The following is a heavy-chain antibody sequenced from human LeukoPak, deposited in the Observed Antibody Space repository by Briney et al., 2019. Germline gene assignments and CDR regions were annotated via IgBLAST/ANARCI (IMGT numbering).Heavy chain of an antibody. CDR3: ATSSSWYGRYFDY. Sequence: SETLSLTCAVYGGSFSGYYWSWIRQPPGKGLEWIGEINHSGSTNYNPSLKSRVTISVDTSKNQFPLKLSSVTAADTAVYYCATSSSWYGRYFDYWGQGTLVTVSS. CDR1: GGSFSGYY. CDR2: INHSGST. D-gene: IGHD6-13*01. J-gene: IGHJ4*02. V-gene: IGHV4-34*01.